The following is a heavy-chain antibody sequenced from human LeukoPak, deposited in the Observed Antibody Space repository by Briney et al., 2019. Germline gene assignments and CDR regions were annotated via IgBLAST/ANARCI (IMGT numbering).Heavy chain of an antibody. CDR3: ARVGVSTYSFDY. V-gene: IGHV3-21*01. CDR1: GFTFSSYN. J-gene: IGHJ4*02. CDR2: ITSGSSYI. D-gene: IGHD4-11*01. Sequence: GGSLRLSCAASGFTFSSYNMNWVRQAPGKGLEWVSSITSGSSYIYYADSVKGRYTISRDNAKNSLYLQMNSLRAEDTAVYYCARVGVSTYSFDYWGQGTLVTVSS.